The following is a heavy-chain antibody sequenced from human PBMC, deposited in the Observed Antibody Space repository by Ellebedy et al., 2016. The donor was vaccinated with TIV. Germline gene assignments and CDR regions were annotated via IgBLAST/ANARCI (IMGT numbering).Heavy chain of an antibody. V-gene: IGHV1-69*04. J-gene: IGHJ4*02. CDR3: ARDDLRERLGAVAGILDY. CDR1: GYTFTSYY. Sequence: SVKVSCXASGYTFTSYYMHWVRQAPGQGLEWMGRIIPILGIANYAQKFQGRVTITADKSTSTAYMELSSLRSEDTAVYYCARDDLRERLGAVAGILDYWGQGTLVTVSS. D-gene: IGHD6-19*01. CDR2: IIPILGIA.